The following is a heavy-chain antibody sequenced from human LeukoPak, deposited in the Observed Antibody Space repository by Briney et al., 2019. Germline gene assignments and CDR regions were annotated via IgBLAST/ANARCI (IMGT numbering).Heavy chain of an antibody. CDR1: GYSFTSYW. D-gene: IGHD3-22*01. CDR3: ARLIDYDSSGYHVLDY. CDR2: IYPGDSDT. J-gene: IGHJ4*02. V-gene: IGHV5-51*01. Sequence: KSGESLKISCKGSGYSFTSYWIGWVRQVPGKGLEWMGIIYPGDSDTRYSPSFQGQVTISADKSISTAYLQWSSLKASDTAMYYCARLIDYDSSGYHVLDYWGQGTLVTVSS.